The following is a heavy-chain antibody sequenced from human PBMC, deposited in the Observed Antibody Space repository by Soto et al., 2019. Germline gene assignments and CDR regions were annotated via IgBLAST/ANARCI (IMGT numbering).Heavy chain of an antibody. J-gene: IGHJ4*02. CDR2: INHSGST. Sequence: PSGTLSLTCAVYGGSFSGYYWSWIRQPPGKGLEWIGEINHSGSTNYNPSLKSRVTISVDTSKNQFSLKLSSVTAADTAVYYCARDHYGNDYWGKGPLVTVSS. V-gene: IGHV4-34*01. CDR1: GGSFSGYY. D-gene: IGHD3-10*01. CDR3: ARDHYGNDY.